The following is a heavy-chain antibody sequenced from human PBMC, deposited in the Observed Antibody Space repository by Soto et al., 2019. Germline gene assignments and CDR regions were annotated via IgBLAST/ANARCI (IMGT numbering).Heavy chain of an antibody. CDR3: ARNTGATINWFDP. CDR1: GYTFTSYD. D-gene: IGHD1-26*01. V-gene: IGHV1-8*01. CDR2: MSPNSGNT. J-gene: IGHJ5*02. Sequence: ASVKVSCKASGYTFTSYDINWVRQATGQGLEWMGWMSPNSGNTGYAQKFQGRVTMTRNTSISTAYVELSSLRSEDTAVYYCARNTGATINWFDPWGQGTQVTVSS.